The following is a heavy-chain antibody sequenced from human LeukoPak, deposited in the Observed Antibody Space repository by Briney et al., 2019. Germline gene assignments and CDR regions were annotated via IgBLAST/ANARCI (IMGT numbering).Heavy chain of an antibody. V-gene: IGHV3-74*01. CDR2: ISNDGTYI. CDR3: AKGEWLAHFDY. CDR1: GFMFSSWW. Sequence: PGGSLRLSCAASGFMFSSWWMLWFRRPPGKGLESVSHISNDGTYIVYADSVKGRFTISRDNAKNTLYLQMNSLRAEDTAVYYCAKGEWLAHFDYWGQGTLVSVSS. J-gene: IGHJ4*02. D-gene: IGHD6-19*01.